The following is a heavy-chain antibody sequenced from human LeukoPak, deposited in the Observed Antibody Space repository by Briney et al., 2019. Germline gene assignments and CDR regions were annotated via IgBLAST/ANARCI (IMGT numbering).Heavy chain of an antibody. Sequence: PSETLSLTCTVSGGSISSYYWSWIRQPPGKGLEWIGYIYYTGSTNYNPSLRSRVSISIDTSKNQFSLKLSSVTAADTAVYYCARRPIWFDPWGQGTLVTVSS. CDR2: IYYTGST. CDR3: ARRPIWFDP. V-gene: IGHV4-59*01. J-gene: IGHJ5*02. CDR1: GGSISSYY.